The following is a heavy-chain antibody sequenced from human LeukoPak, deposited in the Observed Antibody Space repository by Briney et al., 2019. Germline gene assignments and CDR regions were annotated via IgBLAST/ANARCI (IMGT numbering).Heavy chain of an antibody. D-gene: IGHD4-11*01. CDR3: VRDHPGSNSLEY. J-gene: IGHJ4*02. Sequence: GGSLRLSCAASGFTFRNYWMHWVRQAPGGGLEWVSRLRTDGEKRSYAASVRDRFTISRDNAKNMLYLQMNRLRVEDTAVYYCVRDHPGSNSLEYWGQGTPVTVSS. CDR1: GFTFRNYW. CDR2: LRTDGEKR. V-gene: IGHV3-74*01.